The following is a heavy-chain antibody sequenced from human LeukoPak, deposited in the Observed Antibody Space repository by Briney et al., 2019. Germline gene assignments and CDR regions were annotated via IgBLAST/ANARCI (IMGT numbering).Heavy chain of an antibody. V-gene: IGHV4-39*01. Sequence: PSETLSLTCTVSGGSISSSSYYWGWIRQPPGKGLEWIGSIYYSGSTYYNPSLKSRVTISVDTSKNQFSLKLSSVTAADTAVYYCARTAAAGGGLDHFDYWGQGTLVTVSS. CDR1: GGSISSSSYY. J-gene: IGHJ4*02. CDR3: ARTAAAGGGLDHFDY. CDR2: IYYSGST. D-gene: IGHD6-13*01.